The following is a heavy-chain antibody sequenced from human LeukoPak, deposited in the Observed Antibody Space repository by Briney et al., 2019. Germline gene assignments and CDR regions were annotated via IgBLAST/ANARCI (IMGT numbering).Heavy chain of an antibody. J-gene: IGHJ4*02. CDR1: GFTFASYH. CDR3: ARDLVKSSRGGGDY. V-gene: IGHV1-46*01. Sequence: ASVKVSCKASGFTFASYHMHWVRQAPGQGLEWVALIKGTGDSPDYAQKFQGRVTMTRDTSTSTVYMELSSLRSEDTAVYYCARDLVKSSRGGGDYWGQGTLVTVSS. CDR2: IKGTGDSP. D-gene: IGHD6-13*01.